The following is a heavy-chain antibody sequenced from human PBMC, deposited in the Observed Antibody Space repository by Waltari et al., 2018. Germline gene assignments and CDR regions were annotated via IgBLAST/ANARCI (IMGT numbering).Heavy chain of an antibody. J-gene: IGHJ4*02. V-gene: IGHV3-30-3*01. Sequence: VQLVESGGGLVQPGGSLRLSCAASGFTFSSYAMHWVRQAPGKGLEWVAVISYDGSNKYYADSVKGRFTISRDNSKNTLYLQMNSLRAEDTAVYYCARDLGLYGSGSYQPIDYWGQGTLVTVSS. CDR3: ARDLGLYGSGSYQPIDY. CDR1: GFTFSSYA. CDR2: ISYDGSNK. D-gene: IGHD3-10*01.